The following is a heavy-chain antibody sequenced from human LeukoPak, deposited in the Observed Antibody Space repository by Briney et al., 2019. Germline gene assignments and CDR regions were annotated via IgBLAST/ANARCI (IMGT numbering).Heavy chain of an antibody. Sequence: SETLSLTCTVSGGSISSYYWSWIRQPAGKGLEWIGRIYTSGSTNYNPSLKSRVIMSVDTSKNQFSLKLSSVTAADTAVYYCARALVPAPWFWFDPWGQGTLVTVSS. CDR3: ARALVPAPWFWFDP. J-gene: IGHJ5*02. V-gene: IGHV4-4*07. CDR1: GGSISSYY. D-gene: IGHD2-2*01. CDR2: IYTSGST.